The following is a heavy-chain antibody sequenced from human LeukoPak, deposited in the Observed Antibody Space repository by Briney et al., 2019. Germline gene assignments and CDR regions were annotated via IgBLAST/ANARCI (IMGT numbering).Heavy chain of an antibody. CDR1: GGSISGQH. CDR3: ARLRIKPLYFDY. D-gene: IGHD2/OR15-2a*01. CDR2: IYTSGYT. Sequence: SSETLSLTCTVSGGSISGQHWSWIRQPAGKGLEWIGHIYTSGYTSYNPSLKSRVTMSPDTSKSQFSLKLSSVTAADTAVYYCARLRIKPLYFDYWGQGILVTVSS. J-gene: IGHJ4*02. V-gene: IGHV4-4*07.